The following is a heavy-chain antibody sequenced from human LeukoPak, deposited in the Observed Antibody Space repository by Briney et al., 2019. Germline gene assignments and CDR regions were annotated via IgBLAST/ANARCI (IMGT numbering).Heavy chain of an antibody. CDR3: ARDLIAAAGAFDY. Sequence: GGSLRLSCAASGVTFSSYWMSWVRQAPGKGLEWVANIKQDGSEKYYVDSVKGRFTISRDNAKNSLYLQMNSLRAEDTAVYYCARDLIAAAGAFDYWGQGTLVTVSS. V-gene: IGHV3-7*03. CDR2: IKQDGSEK. J-gene: IGHJ4*02. D-gene: IGHD6-13*01. CDR1: GVTFSSYW.